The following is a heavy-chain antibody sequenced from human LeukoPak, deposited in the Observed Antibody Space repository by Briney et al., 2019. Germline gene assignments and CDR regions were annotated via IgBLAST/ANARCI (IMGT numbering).Heavy chain of an antibody. CDR3: ARQLFPQGLLRDRPDRDRFDF. D-gene: IGHD2-15*01. J-gene: IGHJ4*02. CDR1: GFTFSSYS. CDR2: ISSSSSYI. Sequence: SGGSLRLSCAASGFTFSSYSMNWVRQAPGKGLEWVSSISSSSSYIYYADSVKGRFTISRDNAKNSLSLQMNSLRAEDTAVYYFARQLFPQGLLRDRPDRDRFDFWGQGTLVTVSS. V-gene: IGHV3-21*01.